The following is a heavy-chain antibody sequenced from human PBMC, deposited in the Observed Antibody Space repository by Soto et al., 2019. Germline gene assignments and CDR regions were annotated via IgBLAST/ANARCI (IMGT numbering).Heavy chain of an antibody. CDR2: IIPIFGTA. Sequence: SVKVSCKASGGTFSSYAISWVRQAPGQGLEWMGGIIPIFGTANYAQKFQGRVTITADESTSTAYMELSSLRSEDTAVYYCARRPGSGSSWGPEDYYGMDVWGQGTTVTVSS. J-gene: IGHJ6*02. CDR1: GGTFSSYA. D-gene: IGHD6-13*01. V-gene: IGHV1-69*13. CDR3: ARRPGSGSSWGPEDYYGMDV.